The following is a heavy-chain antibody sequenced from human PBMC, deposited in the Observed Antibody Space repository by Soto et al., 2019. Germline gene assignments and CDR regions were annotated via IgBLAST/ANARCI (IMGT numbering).Heavy chain of an antibody. J-gene: IGHJ6*02. CDR2: INAGNGNT. Sequence: ASVKVSCKASGYSFSNYAMHWVRQAPGQRLEWMGWINAGNGNTKYPQKFQDRVTITRDTSASTAYMELSSLRSEDTAVYYCAKGGNIAVVVADYGMDVWGQGITVTVSS. V-gene: IGHV1-3*01. CDR3: AKGGNIAVVVADYGMDV. CDR1: GYSFSNYA. D-gene: IGHD2-15*01.